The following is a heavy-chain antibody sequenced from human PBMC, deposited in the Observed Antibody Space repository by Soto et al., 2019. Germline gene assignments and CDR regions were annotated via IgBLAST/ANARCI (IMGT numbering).Heavy chain of an antibody. V-gene: IGHV4-30-4*08. Sequence: SETLSLTCTVSDGSISTSSYYWGWIRQPPGKGLEWIGYISYSGSTYYNPSLKSRVTTSVDTSKNQFSLKLSSVTAADTAVYYCARVADCSGGRCYFSVDYWGQGTLVTVSS. D-gene: IGHD2-15*01. J-gene: IGHJ4*02. CDR3: ARVADCSGGRCYFSVDY. CDR1: DGSISTSSYY. CDR2: ISYSGST.